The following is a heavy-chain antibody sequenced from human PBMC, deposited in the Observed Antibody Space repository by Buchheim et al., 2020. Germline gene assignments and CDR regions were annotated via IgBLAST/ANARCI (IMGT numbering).Heavy chain of an antibody. V-gene: IGHV3-30-3*01. CDR1: GLSFSTSA. Sequence: QFQLVESGGGVVQPGRSLRLSCAAASGLSFSTSAMHWVRQAPGKGLAWVAIISYDGTYKFYADSVKGRFTISRDHSKNTLYLQMSSLRGEDTAVYYCARDHIVGANAGSDYWGQGTL. CDR3: ARDHIVGANAGSDY. CDR2: ISYDGTYK. J-gene: IGHJ4*02. D-gene: IGHD1-26*01.